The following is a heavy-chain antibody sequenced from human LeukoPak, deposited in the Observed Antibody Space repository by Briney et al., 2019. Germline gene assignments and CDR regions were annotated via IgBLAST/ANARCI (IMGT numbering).Heavy chain of an antibody. CDR1: GGSISSYH. CDR3: ARQSYWGVVDY. CDR2: IYTSGST. J-gene: IGHJ4*02. V-gene: IGHV4-4*07. D-gene: IGHD1-26*01. Sequence: SETLSLTCTVSGGSISSYHWSWIRQPAGKGLEWIGRIYTSGSTNYNPSLKSRVTISVDTSKNQFSLKLSSVTAADTAVYYCARQSYWGVVDYWGQGTLVTVSS.